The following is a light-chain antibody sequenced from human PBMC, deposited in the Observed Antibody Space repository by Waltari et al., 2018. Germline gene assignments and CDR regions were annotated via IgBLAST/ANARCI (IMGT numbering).Light chain of an antibody. V-gene: IGKV3-11*01. J-gene: IGKJ1*01. CDR3: QQRSNWPRT. CDR1: QSVSSY. Sequence: EIVLTQSPATLSLSPGERATLSCRASQSVSSYLAWYQQKPGQAPRLLIYDASNRATGSPARSSGSGSAADFTLTISSLEPEDFAVYYCQQRSNWPRTFGQGTKVEIK. CDR2: DAS.